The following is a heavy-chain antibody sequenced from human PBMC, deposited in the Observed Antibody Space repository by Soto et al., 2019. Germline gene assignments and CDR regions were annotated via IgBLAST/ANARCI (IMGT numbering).Heavy chain of an antibody. CDR3: AKGKRIAVKYGMDV. CDR1: GFTFSSYA. CDR2: ISGSGGST. J-gene: IGHJ6*02. D-gene: IGHD6-19*01. V-gene: IGHV3-23*01. Sequence: GGSLRLSCAASGFTFSSYAMSWVRQAPGKGLEWVSAISGSGGSTYYADSVKGRFTISRDNSKNTLYLQMNSLRAEDTAVYYCAKGKRIAVKYGMDVWGQGTTVTVSS.